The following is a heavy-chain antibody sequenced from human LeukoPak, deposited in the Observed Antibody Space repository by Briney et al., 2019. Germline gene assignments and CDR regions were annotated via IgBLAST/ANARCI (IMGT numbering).Heavy chain of an antibody. J-gene: IGHJ4*02. CDR1: GGSFSGYY. CDR2: INHSGST. V-gene: IGHV4-34*01. Sequence: PSETLSLTCAVYGGSFSGYYWSWIRQPPGKGLEWIGEINHSGSTNYNPSLKSRVTISVDTSKNQFSLKLSSVTAADTAVYYCARHTPILTGYPFDFWGQGTLVTVSS. CDR3: ARHTPILTGYPFDF. D-gene: IGHD3-9*01.